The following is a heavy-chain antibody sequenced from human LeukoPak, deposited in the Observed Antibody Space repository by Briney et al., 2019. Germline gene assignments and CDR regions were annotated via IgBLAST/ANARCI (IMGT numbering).Heavy chain of an antibody. CDR1: GFTFSSYG. J-gene: IGHJ4*02. CDR2: ISYDGSNK. D-gene: IGHD2-21*02. Sequence: GRSLRLSCAASGFTFSSYGMHWVRQAPGKGLEWVAVISYDGSNKYYADSVKGRFTISRDNSKNTLYLQMNSLRAEDTAVCYCAKGDGYWGQGTLVTVSS. V-gene: IGHV3-30*18. CDR3: AKGDGY.